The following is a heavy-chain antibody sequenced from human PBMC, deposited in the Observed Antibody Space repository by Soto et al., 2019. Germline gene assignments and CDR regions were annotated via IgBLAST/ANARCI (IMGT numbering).Heavy chain of an antibody. CDR2: IYPRDSDT. CDR3: TRTGVSSTFEI. V-gene: IGHV5-51*01. Sequence: GESLKISCXGSGFSFSSYWIGWVRQMPGKGLECMGVIYPRDSDTRYNPSFQGQVTISVDTSISTAYLQWSSLRTSDTAMYYCTRTGVSSTFEIWGQGTMVTVSS. D-gene: IGHD3-3*01. J-gene: IGHJ3*02. CDR1: GFSFSSYW.